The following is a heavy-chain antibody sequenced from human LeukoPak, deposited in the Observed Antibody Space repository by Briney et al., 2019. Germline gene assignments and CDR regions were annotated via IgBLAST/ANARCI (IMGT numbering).Heavy chain of an antibody. CDR3: ARDGENHYYDY. CDR1: GGSISSSSYY. CDR2: IYYSGST. J-gene: IGHJ4*02. V-gene: IGHV4-39*02. D-gene: IGHD7-27*01. Sequence: PSETLSLTCTVSGGSISSSSYYWGWIRQPPGKGLEWIGSIYYSGSTYYNPSLKSRVTISVDTSKNQFSLKLSSVTAADTAVYYCARDGENHYYDYWGQGTLVTVST.